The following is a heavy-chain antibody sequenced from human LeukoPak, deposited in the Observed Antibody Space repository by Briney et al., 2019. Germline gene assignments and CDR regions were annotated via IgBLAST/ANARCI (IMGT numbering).Heavy chain of an antibody. J-gene: IGHJ4*02. CDR3: ARAENYYDSSGFSSPYFDY. CDR2: INHSGST. CDR1: GGSFSGYY. V-gene: IGHV4-34*01. D-gene: IGHD3-22*01. Sequence: SETLSLTCAVYGGSFSGYYWSWIRQPPGKGLEWIGEINHSGSTNYNPSLKSRVTISVDRSKNQFSLKLSSVTAADTAVYYCARAENYYDSSGFSSPYFDYWGQGTLVTVSS.